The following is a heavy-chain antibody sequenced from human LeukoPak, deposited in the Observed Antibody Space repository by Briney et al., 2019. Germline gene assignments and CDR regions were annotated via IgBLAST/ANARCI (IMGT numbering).Heavy chain of an antibody. V-gene: IGHV5-51*01. CDR2: IWPSDSDT. J-gene: IGHJ4*02. D-gene: IGHD1-26*01. CDR3: ARRISGYYIDY. Sequence: GESLKISCKGSGYTFTNYWIGWVRQMPGKGLEWMGIIWPSDSDTRYSPSFQGQVTISADKSTSTAYLQWSSLKASDTAIYFCARRISGYYIDYWGQGTLVTVSS. CDR1: GYTFTNYW.